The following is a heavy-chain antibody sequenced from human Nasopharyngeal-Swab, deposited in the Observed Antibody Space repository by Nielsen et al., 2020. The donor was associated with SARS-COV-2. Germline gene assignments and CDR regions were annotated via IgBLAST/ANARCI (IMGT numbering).Heavy chain of an antibody. J-gene: IGHJ6*02. Sequence: SQTPSLTRAISGDSVSSTSTGWNWSRQTPSRGLEWLGRTYYGSKRYTDYAVSVKSRITINADTSKNQFSLQLNSVNPEDTAVYYCARGYLKSGMDVWGQGTTVTVSS. V-gene: IGHV6-1*01. CDR3: ARGYLKSGMDV. CDR1: GDSVSSTSTG. D-gene: IGHD1-1*01. CDR2: TYYGSKRYT.